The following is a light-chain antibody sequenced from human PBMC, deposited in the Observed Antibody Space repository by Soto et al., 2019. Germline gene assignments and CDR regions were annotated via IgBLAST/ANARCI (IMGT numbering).Light chain of an antibody. CDR2: GAS. Sequence: EIVLTQSPGTLSLSPGERATLSCRASQSVSSSYLAWYQQKPDQAPRLLIYGASSRATDIPDRFSGSGSGTDFTLTISRLEPEDFAVYYCQQYGSSPYTFGQGTKLEIK. V-gene: IGKV3-20*01. J-gene: IGKJ2*01. CDR1: QSVSSSY. CDR3: QQYGSSPYT.